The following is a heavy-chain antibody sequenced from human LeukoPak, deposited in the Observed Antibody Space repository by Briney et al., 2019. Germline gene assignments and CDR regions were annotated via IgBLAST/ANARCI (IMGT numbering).Heavy chain of an antibody. CDR3: VRNLPGAGY. CDR1: GLTFSRYP. V-gene: IGHV3-7*01. J-gene: IGHJ4*02. CDR2: IKTDGSET. D-gene: IGHD3-9*01. Sequence: GGSLRLSCAASGLTFSRYPLHWVRQAPGKGLEWVANIKTDGSETYYVDAVKGRFTISRDNAKNSLYLQMNNLRVEDTAVYYCVRNLPGAGYWGQGTLVIVSS.